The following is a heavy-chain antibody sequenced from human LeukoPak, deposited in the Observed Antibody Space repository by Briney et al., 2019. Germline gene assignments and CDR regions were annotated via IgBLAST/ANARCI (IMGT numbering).Heavy chain of an antibody. J-gene: IGHJ4*02. CDR2: ISTSGTTT. CDR3: ARDYSGDEDFDY. D-gene: IGHD5-12*01. Sequence: GGSLRLSCAASGFTFSDYEMNWVRQAPGKGLEWVSYISTSGTTTHYADSVKGRFTISRDDAKNSLYLQMNSLRTEDTAVYFCARDYSGDEDFDYWGQGTLVTVSS. CDR1: GFTFSDYE. V-gene: IGHV3-48*03.